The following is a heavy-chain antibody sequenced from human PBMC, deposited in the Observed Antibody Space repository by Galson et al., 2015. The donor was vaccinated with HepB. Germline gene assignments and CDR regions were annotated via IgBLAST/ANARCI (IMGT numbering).Heavy chain of an antibody. CDR2: ISYDGSNK. J-gene: IGHJ4*02. D-gene: IGHD2-21*01. Sequence: SLRLSCAASGFTFSSYGMHWVRQAPGKGLEWVAVISYDGSNKYYADSVKGRFTISRDNSKNTLYLQMNSLRAEDTAVYYCAKAVVVIAIWSSIDYWGQGTLVTVSS. CDR3: AKAVVVIAIWSSIDY. V-gene: IGHV3-30*18. CDR1: GFTFSSYG.